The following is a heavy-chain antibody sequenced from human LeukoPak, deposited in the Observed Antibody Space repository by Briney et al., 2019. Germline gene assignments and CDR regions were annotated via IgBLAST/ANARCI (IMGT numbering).Heavy chain of an antibody. D-gene: IGHD6-19*01. CDR1: GFTFSNAW. CDR2: IKSKTAGGTT. Sequence: GGSLRLSCAASGFTFSNAWVSWVRQAPGKGLEWVSRIKSKTAGGTTEYGAPVKGRFTTSRDDSKNTLYLQMNSLKTEDTAVYYCTRYSSGTPYYFEYWGQGTLVTVSS. V-gene: IGHV3-15*01. CDR3: TRYSSGTPYYFEY. J-gene: IGHJ4*02.